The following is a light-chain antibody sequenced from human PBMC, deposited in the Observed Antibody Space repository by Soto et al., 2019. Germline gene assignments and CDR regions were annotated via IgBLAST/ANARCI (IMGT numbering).Light chain of an antibody. CDR1: QNVATN. CDR2: VAS. V-gene: IGKV3-15*01. J-gene: IGKJ1*01. CDR3: HQATSGLRT. Sequence: IVMTQSPVTLSMSPGDRATLSCRASQNVATNVAWYQQKPGQAPRLLIYVASIRATGVPARFSGSGSGTEFTLTIDSLQSEDFAVFYCHQATSGLRTFGRGTRVEV.